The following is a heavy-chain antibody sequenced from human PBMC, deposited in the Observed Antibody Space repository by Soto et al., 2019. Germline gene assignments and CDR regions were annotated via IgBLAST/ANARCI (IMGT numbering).Heavy chain of an antibody. V-gene: IGHV1-2*02. Sequence: QVQLVQSGAEVKKPGASVKVSCKASGYTFTGYYMHWVRQAPGQGLEWMGWINPNSGGTNYAQKCQGRVTMTRDTSISTAYMELSRLRSDDTAVYYCARMQGIQLWLHAYYYYYGMDVWGQGTTVTVSS. D-gene: IGHD5-18*01. CDR2: INPNSGGT. J-gene: IGHJ6*02. CDR3: ARMQGIQLWLHAYYYYYGMDV. CDR1: GYTFTGYY.